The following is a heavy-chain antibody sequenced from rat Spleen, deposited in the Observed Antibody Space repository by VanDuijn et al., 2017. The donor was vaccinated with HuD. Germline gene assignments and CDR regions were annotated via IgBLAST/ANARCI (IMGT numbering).Heavy chain of an antibody. CDR2: ISAGSRT. J-gene: IGHJ4*01. CDR3: ARLRYVMDA. V-gene: IGHV5-22*01. CDR1: GFTFSAYY. Sequence: EVQLVESGGGLVRPGRPMKLSCAASGFTFSAYYMAWVRQAPTRGLEWVASISAGSRTYYPDSVKGRFTISRDNAKSSLYLQMNSLKSEDTATYYCARLRYVMDAWGQGASVTVSS.